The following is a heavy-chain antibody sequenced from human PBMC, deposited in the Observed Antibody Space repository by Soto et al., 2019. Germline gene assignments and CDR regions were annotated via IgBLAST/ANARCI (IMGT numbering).Heavy chain of an antibody. CDR1: GFTFDDYT. Sequence: EVQLVESGGVVVQPGGSLRLSCAASGFTFDDYTMHWVRQAPGKGLGWVSLISWDGGSTYYADSVKGRFTISRDNSKNSLYLQMNSLRTEDTALYYCAKDTGGGVDYWGQGTLVTVSS. CDR3: AKDTGGGVDY. V-gene: IGHV3-43*01. CDR2: ISWDGGST. J-gene: IGHJ4*02. D-gene: IGHD2-8*02.